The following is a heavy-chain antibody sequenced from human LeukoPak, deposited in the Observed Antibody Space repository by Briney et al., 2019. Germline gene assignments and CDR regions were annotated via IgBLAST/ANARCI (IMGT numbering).Heavy chain of an antibody. V-gene: IGHV3-66*02. J-gene: IGHJ5*02. D-gene: IGHD3-10*01. CDR3: VRDRAATQIWVELDP. CDR1: GFTVGDNY. Sequence: GGSLRLSCAASGFTVGDNYMNWVRQAPEKGLEWVSLIYNDGRTFYADSVKCRFTISRDNSKNTLYLQMNSLKSEDTAVYYCVRDRAATQIWVELDPWGQGTLVTVSS. CDR2: IYNDGRT.